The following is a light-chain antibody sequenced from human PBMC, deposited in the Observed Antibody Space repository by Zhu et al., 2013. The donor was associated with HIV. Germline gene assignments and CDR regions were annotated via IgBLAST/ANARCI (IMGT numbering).Light chain of an antibody. CDR1: QSISSW. CDR3: QQYHSSPFT. Sequence: DIQMTQSPSTLSASVGDRVTITCRASQSISSWLAWYQQKPGKAPNLLIYDASSLESGVPSRFSGSGSGTEFTLTISSLQPDDFATYYCQQYHSSPFTFGPGTKVDVK. CDR2: DAS. J-gene: IGKJ3*01. V-gene: IGKV1-5*01.